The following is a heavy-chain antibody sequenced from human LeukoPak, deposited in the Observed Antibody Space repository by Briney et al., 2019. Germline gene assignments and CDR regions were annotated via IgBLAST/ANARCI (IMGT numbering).Heavy chain of an antibody. CDR2: ISGSGGST. V-gene: IGHV3-23*01. Sequence: GGSLRLSCAASGFTFSSYAMSWVRQAPGKGLEWVSAISGSGGSTYYADSVKGRFTISRDNSKNTLYLQMNSLRAEDTAVYYRAKASGSSRGYFDYWGQGTLVTVSS. D-gene: IGHD6-13*01. J-gene: IGHJ4*02. CDR1: GFTFSSYA. CDR3: AKASGSSRGYFDY.